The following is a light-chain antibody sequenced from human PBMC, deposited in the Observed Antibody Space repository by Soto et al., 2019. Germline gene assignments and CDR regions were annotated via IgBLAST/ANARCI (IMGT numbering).Light chain of an antibody. Sequence: EIVLTQSPGTLSLARGERATLSCRASPSVSSSYLAWYQQKPGQAPRLLIYGASSRATGIPDRFSGSGSGTDFTLTISRLEPEDFAVYYCQQYGSSPLTFGQGTKVEIK. J-gene: IGKJ1*01. V-gene: IGKV3-20*01. CDR2: GAS. CDR3: QQYGSSPLT. CDR1: PSVSSSY.